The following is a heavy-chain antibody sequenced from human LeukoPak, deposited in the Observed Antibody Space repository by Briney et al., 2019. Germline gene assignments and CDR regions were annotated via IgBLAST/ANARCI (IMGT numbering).Heavy chain of an antibody. CDR1: GGSFSGYY. CDR3: ARPAYTAAYDL. Sequence: SESLSLTCAVYGGSFSGYYWSWIRQPPGKGLEWIGEINHSGSTNYNPSLKSRVTISVDTSKNQFSLKLSSVTAADTAVYYCARPAYTAAYDLWGQGTLVTVSS. V-gene: IGHV4-34*01. D-gene: IGHD3-16*01. CDR2: INHSGST. J-gene: IGHJ3*01.